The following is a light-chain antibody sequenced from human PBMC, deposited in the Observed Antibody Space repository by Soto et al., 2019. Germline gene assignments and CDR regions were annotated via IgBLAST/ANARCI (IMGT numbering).Light chain of an antibody. CDR1: SPNIVINT. CDR2: SVY. Sequence: QSVLTQPPSASGTPGRRVTISCSGSSPNIVINTVSWYQQLPGTAPKLLIYSVYQRPSGVPDRFSASKSGTSASLAISGLQSEDEADYYCAAWDDNLNGPVFGGGTKLTVL. J-gene: IGLJ2*01. V-gene: IGLV1-44*01. CDR3: AAWDDNLNGPV.